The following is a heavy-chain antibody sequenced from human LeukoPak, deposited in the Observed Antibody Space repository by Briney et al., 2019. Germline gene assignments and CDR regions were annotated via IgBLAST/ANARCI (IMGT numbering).Heavy chain of an antibody. CDR2: IYTDGGA. CDR3: AKRPPSVAGVTYGMDV. V-gene: IGHV3-53*01. CDR1: RFTVSNNH. D-gene: IGHD6-19*01. J-gene: IGHJ6*02. Sequence: GGSLRLSCAPSRFTVSNNHMSWVRQAPGKGLEWVSIIYTDGGAYYADPVKGRFTISRDSSNNTLYLQMNSLKAEDTAVYYCAKRPPSVAGVTYGMDVWGQGTTVTVSS.